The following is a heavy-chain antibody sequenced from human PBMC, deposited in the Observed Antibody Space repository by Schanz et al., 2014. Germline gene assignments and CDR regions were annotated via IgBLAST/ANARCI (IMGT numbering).Heavy chain of an antibody. CDR3: ARRITGTHHNPYYHGMDV. V-gene: IGHV3-23*01. CDR2: ISGSGETT. Sequence: EVQLLESGGGLVQPGGSLRLSCAASGFTFSSYAMSWVRQAPGKGLEWVLAISGSGETTYYADSVKGRFTISRDNSKNALYLQMNSLRAEDTAVYYCARRITGTHHNPYYHGMDVWGQGTTVTVSS. D-gene: IGHD1-20*01. CDR1: GFTFSSYA. J-gene: IGHJ6*02.